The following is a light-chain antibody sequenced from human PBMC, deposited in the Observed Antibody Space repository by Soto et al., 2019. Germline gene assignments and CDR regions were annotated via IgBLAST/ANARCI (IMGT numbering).Light chain of an antibody. CDR3: QQYNIWPPWT. Sequence: ILMTQSPATLSVSPGERATLSCRASQSVSNNLAWYQQKPGQAPRLLIYDASTMATGIPARFSGSGSGTEFTLTLSGLQSEDFAVYYCQQYNIWPPWTFGQGTKVEVK. V-gene: IGKV3-15*01. CDR1: QSVSNN. J-gene: IGKJ1*01. CDR2: DAS.